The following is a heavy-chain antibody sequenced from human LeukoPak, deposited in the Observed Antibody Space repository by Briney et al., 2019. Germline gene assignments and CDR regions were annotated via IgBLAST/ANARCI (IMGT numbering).Heavy chain of an antibody. CDR3: ARHGQRRGETYYYGSGSPRDAFDI. Sequence: SETLSLTCTVSGGSISSYYWSWIRQPPGEGLEWIGYIYYSGSTNYNPSLKSRVTISVDTSKNQFSLKLSSVTAADTAVYYCARHGQRRGETYYYGSGSPRDAFDIWGQGTMVTVSS. V-gene: IGHV4-59*08. CDR2: IYYSGST. D-gene: IGHD3-10*01. CDR1: GGSISSYY. J-gene: IGHJ3*02.